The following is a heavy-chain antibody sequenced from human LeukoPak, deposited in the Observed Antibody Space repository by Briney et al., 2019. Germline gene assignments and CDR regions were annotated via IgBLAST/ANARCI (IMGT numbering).Heavy chain of an antibody. J-gene: IGHJ5*02. CDR2: IIPLFGSS. D-gene: IGHD3-22*01. Sequence: SVKVSCKASGGSFRNSAISWIRQAPGQGLEWVGGIIPLFGSSKYSQKFQGRVTLSTDESTGTTYMELTSLTSEDTAVYYCARPAYYDTSYYYDHWGQGALITVSS. CDR1: GGSFRNSA. V-gene: IGHV1-69*05. CDR3: ARPAYYDTSYYYDH.